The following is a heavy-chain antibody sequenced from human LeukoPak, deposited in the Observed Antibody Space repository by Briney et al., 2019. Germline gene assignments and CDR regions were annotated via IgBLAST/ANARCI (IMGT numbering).Heavy chain of an antibody. CDR1: GFTFSSYN. CDR2: ISSSSSYI. V-gene: IGHV3-21*01. D-gene: IGHD4-23*01. Sequence: GGSLRLSCAASGFTFSSYNMNWVRQAPGKGLEWVSFISSSSSYIYYSDSVEGRFTISRDNAKNSLFLQMNSLRAEDTAVYYCARWIYGGWFDPWGQGTLVTVSS. J-gene: IGHJ5*02. CDR3: ARWIYGGWFDP.